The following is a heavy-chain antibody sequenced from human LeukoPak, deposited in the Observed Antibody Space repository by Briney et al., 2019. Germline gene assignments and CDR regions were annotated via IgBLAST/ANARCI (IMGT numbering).Heavy chain of an antibody. D-gene: IGHD4-11*01. J-gene: IGHJ6*03. CDR1: GFTFSSYW. CDR2: INTDGSST. V-gene: IGHV3-74*01. CDR3: ARDPSYSIYYYMDV. Sequence: GGSLRLSCAASGFTFSSYWMHWVRQAPGKGLVWVSRINTDGSSTSYADSVKGRFTISRDNARNTLYLQMNSLRAEDTAIYYCARDPSYSIYYYMDVWGKGTTVTVSS.